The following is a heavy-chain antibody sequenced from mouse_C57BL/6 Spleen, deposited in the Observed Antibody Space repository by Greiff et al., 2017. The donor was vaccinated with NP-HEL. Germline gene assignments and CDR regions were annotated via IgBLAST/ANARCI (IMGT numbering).Heavy chain of an antibody. CDR1: GYTFTDYY. Sequence: QVQLKQSGAELVRPGASVKLSCKASGYTFTDYYINWVKQRPGQGLEWIARIYPGSGNTYYNEKFKGKATLTAEKSSSTAYMQLSSLTSEDSAVYFCARGDEYFDVWGTGTTVTVSS. J-gene: IGHJ1*03. V-gene: IGHV1-76*01. D-gene: IGHD3-3*01. CDR3: ARGDEYFDV. CDR2: IYPGSGNT.